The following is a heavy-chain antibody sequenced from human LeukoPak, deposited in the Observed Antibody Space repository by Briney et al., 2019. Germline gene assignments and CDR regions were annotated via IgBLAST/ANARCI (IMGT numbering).Heavy chain of an antibody. CDR3: ARRATGSWGYFDY. V-gene: IGHV4-34*01. CDR1: GGSFSGYY. D-gene: IGHD3-16*01. CDR2: IHYSGST. J-gene: IGHJ4*02. Sequence: PSETLSLTCAVYGGSFSGYYWSWIRQPPGKGLEWIGSIHYSGSTYDNPSLKSRVTISVDTSKNQFSLKLRSVTAADTAVYYCARRATGSWGYFDYWGQGTLVTVSS.